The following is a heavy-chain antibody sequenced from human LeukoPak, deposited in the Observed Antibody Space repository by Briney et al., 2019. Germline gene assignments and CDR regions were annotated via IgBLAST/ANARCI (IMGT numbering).Heavy chain of an antibody. CDR1: GGSSSGYS. CDR2: LDHGGST. J-gene: IGHJ6*03. Sequence: PSETLSLTCAVRGGSSSGYSWSWIRQAPGQGLEWIGELDHGGSTNYNPSLKSRVIISLDTSKNQFSLKLSSVTAADTAVYYCARVRGDYYYYYYMDVWGKGTTVTVSS. CDR3: ARVRGDYYYYYYMDV. V-gene: IGHV4-34*01. D-gene: IGHD3-10*01.